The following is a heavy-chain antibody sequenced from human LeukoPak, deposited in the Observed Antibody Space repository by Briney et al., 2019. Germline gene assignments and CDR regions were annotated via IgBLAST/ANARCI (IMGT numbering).Heavy chain of an antibody. D-gene: IGHD3-22*01. Sequence: SETLSLTCTVSGGSISSGGYYWSWIRQPPGKGLEWIGYIYHSGSTYYNPSLKSRVTISVDRSKNQFSLKLSSVTAADTAVYYCAGQYYYDYRRFDYWGQGTLVTVSS. CDR3: AGQYYYDYRRFDY. CDR1: GGSISSGGYY. CDR2: IYHSGST. J-gene: IGHJ4*02. V-gene: IGHV4-30-2*01.